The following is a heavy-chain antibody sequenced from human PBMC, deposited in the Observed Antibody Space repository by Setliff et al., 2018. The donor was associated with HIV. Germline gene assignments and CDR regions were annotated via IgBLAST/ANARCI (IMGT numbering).Heavy chain of an antibody. D-gene: IGHD3-10*01. CDR2: IYYSGDT. CDR3: AISYYYGSGIPGYYFDY. V-gene: IGHV4-59*11. Sequence: SETLSLTCTVSGASISNHYWNWIRQPPGKGLEWIGTIYYSGDTDYNPSLKSRVSTSVDTSKNQFSLKLSSVTAADTAVYYCAISYYYGSGIPGYYFDYWGQGTLVTVSS. CDR1: GASISNHY. J-gene: IGHJ4*02.